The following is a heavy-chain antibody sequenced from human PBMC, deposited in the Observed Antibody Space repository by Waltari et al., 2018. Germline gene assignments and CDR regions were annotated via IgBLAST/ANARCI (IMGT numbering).Heavy chain of an antibody. V-gene: IGHV3-21*01. CDR2: ISSSSSYI. J-gene: IGHJ5*02. CDR3: ARDWGIAANWFDP. Sequence: EVQLVESGGGLVTPGGSLRLYCAASGFAFSSYLMTWVRQAPGKGLEWVSSISSSSSYIYYADSVKGRFTISRDNAKNSLYLQMNSLRAEDTAVYYCARDWGIAANWFDPWGQGTLVTVSS. D-gene: IGHD6-13*01. CDR1: GFAFSSYL.